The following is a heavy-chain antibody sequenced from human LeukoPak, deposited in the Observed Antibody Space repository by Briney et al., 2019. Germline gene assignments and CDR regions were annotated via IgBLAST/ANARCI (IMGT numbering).Heavy chain of an antibody. CDR1: GFTFSSYW. D-gene: IGHD1-26*01. V-gene: IGHV3-7*01. J-gene: IGHJ6*03. CDR2: IKKDGSEK. CDR3: ARDPYSGNYGNYYYYYMDV. Sequence: GGSLRLSCAASGFTFSSYWMSWVRQAPGKGLEWVANIKKDGSEKYYVDSVKGRFTISRDNAKNSLYLQMNSLGPEDTAVYYCARDPYSGNYGNYYYYYMDVWGKGTTVTISS.